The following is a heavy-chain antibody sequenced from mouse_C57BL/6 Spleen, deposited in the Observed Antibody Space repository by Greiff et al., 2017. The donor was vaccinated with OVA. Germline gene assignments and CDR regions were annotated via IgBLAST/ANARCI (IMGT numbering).Heavy chain of an antibody. D-gene: IGHD1-1*01. J-gene: IGHJ4*01. V-gene: IGHV10-3*01. CDR2: IRSKSSNYAT. CDR1: GFTFNTYA. Sequence: EVQLVESGGGLVQPKGSLKLSCAASGFTFNTYAMHWVRQAPGKGLEWVARIRSKSSNYATYYADSVKDRFTISRDDSQSMLYLQMNKLKTEDTAMYDCVRGYYYGSRPYAMDYWGQGTSVTVSS. CDR3: VRGYYYGSRPYAMDY.